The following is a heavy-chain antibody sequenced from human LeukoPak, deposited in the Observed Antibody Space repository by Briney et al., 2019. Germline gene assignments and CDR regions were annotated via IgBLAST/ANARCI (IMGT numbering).Heavy chain of an antibody. CDR1: GGSISSYY. CDR2: IYYSGST. J-gene: IGHJ4*02. CDR3: ARSQGIGYFDY. D-gene: IGHD2-21*01. Sequence: SETLSLTCTVSGGSISSYYWSWIRQPPGKGLEWIGYIYYSGSTNYNPSLKSRVTISVDTSKNQFSLKLSTVTAADTAVYYCARSQGIGYFDYWGQGTLVTVSS. V-gene: IGHV4-59*01.